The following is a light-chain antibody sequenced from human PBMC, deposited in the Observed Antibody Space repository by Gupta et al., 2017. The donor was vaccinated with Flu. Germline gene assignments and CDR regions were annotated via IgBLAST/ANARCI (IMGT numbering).Light chain of an antibody. CDR1: GSDVGSYDL. CDR3: SSYAGSSILV. V-gene: IGLV2-23*01. J-gene: IGLJ2*01. Sequence: QSALTQPASVSGSPGQSVTISCAGTGSDVGSYDLVSWYQQYPGKAPQLIIYEDNKRPAGVADRFSGSKSAFTASLTISGRQEDDEADYYCSSYAGSSILVFGGGTKLAVL. CDR2: EDN.